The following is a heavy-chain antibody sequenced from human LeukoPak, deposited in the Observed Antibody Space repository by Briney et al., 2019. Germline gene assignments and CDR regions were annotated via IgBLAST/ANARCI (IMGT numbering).Heavy chain of an antibody. Sequence: GGSLRLSCAASGFTFNNYAMTWVRQAPGKGLEWVSVISAGSSNTYYADSVKGRFTISRDDSNSILYLQMNSLRAEDTATYYCAKGNTGHSSSPCDYWGQGTLVTVSS. J-gene: IGHJ4*02. D-gene: IGHD4-23*01. CDR1: GFTFNNYA. V-gene: IGHV3-23*01. CDR3: AKGNTGHSSSPCDY. CDR2: ISAGSSNT.